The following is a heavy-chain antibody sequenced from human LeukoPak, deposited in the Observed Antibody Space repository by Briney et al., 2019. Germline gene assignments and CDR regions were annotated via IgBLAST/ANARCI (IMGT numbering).Heavy chain of an antibody. CDR3: ARVGGSVITPGMKNFDS. D-gene: IGHD3-10*01. V-gene: IGHV1-2*02. Sequence: HRASVKVSCKTSGYTFTAYFMHWVRQAPGQGLEWMGWINPNNGGTGYSQKFQGRVTMTRDTSITTAYMELSRLTSDDTAVYYCARVGGSVITPGMKNFDSWAQGTLVAVSS. CDR2: INPNNGGT. J-gene: IGHJ4*02. CDR1: GYTFTAYF.